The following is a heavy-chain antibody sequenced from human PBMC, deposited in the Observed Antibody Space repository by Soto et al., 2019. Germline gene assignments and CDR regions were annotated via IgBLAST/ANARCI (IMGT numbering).Heavy chain of an antibody. CDR1: GFTVSNYW. CDR3: AKDRGEEGLKFLEWFGGMDV. CDR2: IKNDGTT. D-gene: IGHD3-3*01. V-gene: IGHV3-74*01. Sequence: GGSLRLSCAASGFTVSNYWMNWVRKAPGKGLVWVSHIKNDGTTSYADSVEGRFTVSRDDAKNSFYLQMNSLRADDTAVYYCAKDRGEEGLKFLEWFGGMDVWGHGTTVTVSS. J-gene: IGHJ6*02.